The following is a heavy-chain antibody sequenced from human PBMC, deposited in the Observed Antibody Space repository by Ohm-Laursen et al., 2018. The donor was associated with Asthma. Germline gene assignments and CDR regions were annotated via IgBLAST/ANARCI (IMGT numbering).Heavy chain of an antibody. CDR3: AVSIYAYGEGAY. V-gene: IGHV3-7*05. CDR1: GFTFRNHW. J-gene: IGHJ4*02. Sequence: SLRLSCAASGFTFRNHWMTWVRQAPGRGLEWVANINQDGSIWGYVDSVKGRFAISRDNAHNSLYLQMNSLRAEDTAFYYCAVSIYAYGEGAYWGQGTLVTVSS. CDR2: INQDGSIW. D-gene: IGHD3-10*01.